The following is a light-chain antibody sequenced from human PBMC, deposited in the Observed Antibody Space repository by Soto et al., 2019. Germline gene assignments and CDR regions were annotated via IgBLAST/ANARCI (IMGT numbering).Light chain of an antibody. V-gene: IGLV2-23*01. J-gene: IGLJ2*01. CDR3: SSYAGDSTLV. Sequence: QSALTQPASVSGSPGPSITISCTGTSSDVGSYNLVSWYQQHPDKAPKLMIYEGTKRPSGVSNRFSGSKSGNTASLTISGLQAEDEADYYCSSYAGDSTLVFGGGTKVTVL. CDR2: EGT. CDR1: SSDVGSYNL.